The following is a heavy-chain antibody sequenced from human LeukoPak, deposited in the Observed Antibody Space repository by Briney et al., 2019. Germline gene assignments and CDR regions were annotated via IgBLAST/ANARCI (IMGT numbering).Heavy chain of an antibody. J-gene: IGHJ4*02. Sequence: GGSLRLSCAASGFTFSSYNMNWVRQAPGKGLEWVSSISSSSSYIYYADSVKGRFTISRDNAKNSLYLQVNSLRAEDTAVYYCARDALIAAVDFDYWGQGTLVTVSS. D-gene: IGHD6-13*01. CDR2: ISSSSSYI. V-gene: IGHV3-21*01. CDR1: GFTFSSYN. CDR3: ARDALIAAVDFDY.